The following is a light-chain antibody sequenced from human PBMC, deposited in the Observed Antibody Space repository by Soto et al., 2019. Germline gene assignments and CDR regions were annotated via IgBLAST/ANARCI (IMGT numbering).Light chain of an antibody. CDR1: RTIAGY. Sequence: DTQMNQSPSFLSASVGDRVTITCRASRTIAGYVNWYQQRPGEAPNLLIYAASSLQSGVPDRFSGSGSGTDFTLSISSLQAEDAAIYYCQQYYSTPWTFGLGTKVDV. CDR3: QQYYSTPWT. V-gene: IGKV1-39*02. CDR2: AAS. J-gene: IGKJ3*01.